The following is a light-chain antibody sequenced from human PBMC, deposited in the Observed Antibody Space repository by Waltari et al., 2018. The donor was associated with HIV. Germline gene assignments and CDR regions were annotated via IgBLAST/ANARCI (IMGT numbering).Light chain of an antibody. CDR3: CSYGSSATFVV. Sequence: QSALTQPASNTGSPGQSIPISCTETSSDVGNYNLSSWYQQYTGKAPKLLIYEVTKRPSGVSSRFSGSKSGNTASLTISDLQSEDEANYYCCSYGSSATFVVFGGGTRVTV. J-gene: IGLJ2*01. CDR1: SSDVGNYNL. CDR2: EVT. V-gene: IGLV2-23*02.